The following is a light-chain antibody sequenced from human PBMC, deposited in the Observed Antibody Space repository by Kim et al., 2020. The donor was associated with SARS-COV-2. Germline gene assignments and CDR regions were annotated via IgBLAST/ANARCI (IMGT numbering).Light chain of an antibody. CDR3: QQSYSTPWT. Sequence: DIQITQSPSSLSASVGDRVTITCRASQSISSYLNWYQQKPGKAPKLLIYAASSLQSGVPSRFSGSGSGTDFTLTISSLQPEDFATYYCQQSYSTPWTFGRGTKVDIK. CDR2: AAS. CDR1: QSISSY. V-gene: IGKV1-39*01. J-gene: IGKJ1*01.